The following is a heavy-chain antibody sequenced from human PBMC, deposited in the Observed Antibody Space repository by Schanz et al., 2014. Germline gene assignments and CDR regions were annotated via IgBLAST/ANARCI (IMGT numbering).Heavy chain of an antibody. V-gene: IGHV1-69*02. CDR3: ARTGYDPSLTH. CDR1: GDTFRSYT. J-gene: IGHJ4*02. CDR2: IIPITDIT. Sequence: QVQLVQSGAEVKKPGSSVKVSCKASGDTFRSYTINWVRHAPGQGVEWMGMIIPITDITNYAKKFQGRVTFTAEKSTSTAFLEVNRLRSEDAAVYYCARTGYDPSLTHWGQGTLVTVSS. D-gene: IGHD5-12*01.